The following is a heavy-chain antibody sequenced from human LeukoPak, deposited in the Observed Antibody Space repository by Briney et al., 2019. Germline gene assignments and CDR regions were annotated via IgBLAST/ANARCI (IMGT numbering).Heavy chain of an antibody. Sequence: GGSLRLSCAASGFTFSSYGMHWVRQAPGKGLEWVAFIRYDGSNKYYADPVKGRFTISRDNSKNTLYLQMNSLRAEDTAVYYCAKDGDSSSWYYYYYMDVWGKGTTVTISS. CDR2: IRYDGSNK. J-gene: IGHJ6*03. CDR3: AKDGDSSSWYYYYYMDV. CDR1: GFTFSSYG. V-gene: IGHV3-30*02. D-gene: IGHD6-13*01.